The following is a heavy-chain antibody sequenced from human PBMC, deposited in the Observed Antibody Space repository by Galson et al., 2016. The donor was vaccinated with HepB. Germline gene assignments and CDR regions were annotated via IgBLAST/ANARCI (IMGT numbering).Heavy chain of an antibody. D-gene: IGHD4/OR15-4a*01. J-gene: IGHJ4*02. CDR3: ATDVRGGASDI. CDR2: IRPDGTTQ. Sequence: SLRLSCAASGFTFSSNWMTWVRRAPEKRLEWVANIRPDGTTQNYADSVKGRFTISRDNAHNSLYLQVSSLRAEDTAVYYCATDVRGGASDIWGQGTLVTVSS. V-gene: IGHV3-7*01. CDR1: GFTFSSNW.